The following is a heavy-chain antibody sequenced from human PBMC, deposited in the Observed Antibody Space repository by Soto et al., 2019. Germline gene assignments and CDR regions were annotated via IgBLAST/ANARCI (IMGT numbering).Heavy chain of an antibody. CDR1: GGTFSSYA. J-gene: IGHJ6*02. D-gene: IGHD5-12*01. CDR2: IIPIFGTA. CDR3: ARDENSGYDHYYYYGMDV. Sequence: VKVSCKASGGTFSSYAISWVRQAPGQGLEWMGGIIPIFGTANYAQKFQGRVTITADKSTSTAYMELSSLRSEDTAVYYCARDENSGYDHYYYYGMDVWGQGTTVTVSS. V-gene: IGHV1-69*06.